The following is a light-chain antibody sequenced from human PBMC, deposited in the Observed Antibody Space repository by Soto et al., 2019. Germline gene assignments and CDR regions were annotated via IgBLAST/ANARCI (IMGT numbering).Light chain of an antibody. J-gene: IGKJ5*01. CDR2: LGS. CDR1: QSLLHTNGKKY. CDR3: MQALQTPIN. V-gene: IGKV2-28*01. Sequence: IVMTQSPLSLPVTPGDPASISCSSSQSLLHTNGKKYMDWYLQKPGQSPQLLIYLGSNRASGVPDRFSGSGSGTDFSLKISRVEAEDVGVYYCMQALQTPINFGQGTRLEIK.